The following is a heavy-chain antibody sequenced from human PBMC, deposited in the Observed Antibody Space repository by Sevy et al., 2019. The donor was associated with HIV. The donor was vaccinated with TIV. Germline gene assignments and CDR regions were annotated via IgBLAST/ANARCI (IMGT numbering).Heavy chain of an antibody. CDR2: ISSSIGSI. CDR3: ARDRDTIVKNKYYYYGMDV. Sequence: GGSLRLSCAASGFTFSNYNMTWVRQAPGKGLEWVSFISSSIGSIYYADSLKGRFTISRDNAKNSLYRQMNGLRAEDTAVYYCARDRDTIVKNKYYYYGMDVWGQGTTVTVSS. D-gene: IGHD3-22*01. CDR1: GFTFSNYN. J-gene: IGHJ6*02. V-gene: IGHV3-21*01.